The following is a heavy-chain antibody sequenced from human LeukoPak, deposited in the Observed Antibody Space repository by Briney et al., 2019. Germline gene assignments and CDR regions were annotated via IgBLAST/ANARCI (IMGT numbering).Heavy chain of an antibody. J-gene: IGHJ5*02. V-gene: IGHV4-4*07. CDR1: GGSICSYF. CDR3: ARDTVTTKDNWFDP. CDR2: IYASGST. Sequence: NPSETLSLTCTVSGGSICSYFWSWIRQPAGKGLEWIGRIYASGSTNYNPSLKSRVTMSVDTSKNQFSLNLSSVTAADTAVYYCARDTVTTKDNWFDPWGQGTLVTVSS. D-gene: IGHD4-17*01.